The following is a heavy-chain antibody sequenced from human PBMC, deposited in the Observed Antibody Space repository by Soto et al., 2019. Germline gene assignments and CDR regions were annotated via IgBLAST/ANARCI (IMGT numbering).Heavy chain of an antibody. V-gene: IGHV3-53*01. Sequence: GGSLRLSCAASGFTFSSYSMNWVRQAPGKGLEWVSVIYSGGSTYYADSVKGRFTISRDNSKNTLYLQMNSLRAEDTAVYYCARDRDYYDSSGYYHEYWGQGTLVTVSS. D-gene: IGHD3-22*01. CDR2: IYSGGST. J-gene: IGHJ4*02. CDR3: ARDRDYYDSSGYYHEY. CDR1: GFTFSSYS.